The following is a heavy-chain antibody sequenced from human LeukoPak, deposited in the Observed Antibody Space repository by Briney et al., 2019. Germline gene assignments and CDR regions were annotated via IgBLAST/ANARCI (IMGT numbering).Heavy chain of an antibody. CDR2: IYHNGST. Sequence: SETLSLTCTVSGYFISSGYYWGWIRQPPGKGLEWIGSIYHNGSTYYNPSLKSRVTISVDTFENQFSLKLSSVTAADTALYYCASPLLYGDPLSMFFDIWGQGTRVTVSS. J-gene: IGHJ3*02. D-gene: IGHD4-17*01. V-gene: IGHV4-38-2*02. CDR1: GYFISSGYY. CDR3: ASPLLYGDPLSMFFDI.